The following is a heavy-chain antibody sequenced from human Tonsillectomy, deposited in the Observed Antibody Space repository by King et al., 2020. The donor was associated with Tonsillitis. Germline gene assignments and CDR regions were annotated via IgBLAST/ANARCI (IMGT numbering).Heavy chain of an antibody. Sequence: QLVQSGGGLVQPGGSLKLSCAASGFTFSGSAMHWVRQASGKGLQWVGRIRTKVNNYATSYPASVKGRFTFSRDDSKNTAYLQMNSLKIEDTAVYYCTSLRYCDTSGCFDYWGQGTLVTVSS. CDR1: GFTFSGSA. V-gene: IGHV3-73*01. CDR3: TSLRYCDTSGCFDY. J-gene: IGHJ4*02. D-gene: IGHD2/OR15-2a*01. CDR2: IRTKVNNYAT.